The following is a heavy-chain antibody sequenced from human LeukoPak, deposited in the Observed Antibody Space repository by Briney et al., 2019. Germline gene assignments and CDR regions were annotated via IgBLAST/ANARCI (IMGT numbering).Heavy chain of an antibody. CDR1: GYTFSGYY. CDR2: INPNSGGT. J-gene: IGHJ4*02. D-gene: IGHD4-17*01. V-gene: IGHV1-2*04. CDR3: ATQRNDYGDYFDY. Sequence: ASVEVSCKASGYTFSGYYMHWVRQAPGQGLEWMGRINPNSGGTNYAQKFQGWVTMTRDTSISTAYMELSRLRSDDTAVYYCATQRNDYGDYFDYWGQGTLVTVSS.